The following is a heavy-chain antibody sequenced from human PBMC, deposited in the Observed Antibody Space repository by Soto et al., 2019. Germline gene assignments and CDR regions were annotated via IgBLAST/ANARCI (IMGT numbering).Heavy chain of an antibody. J-gene: IGHJ6*02. V-gene: IGHV4-39*01. D-gene: IGHD3-3*01. CDR3: ARSGYYAGYYYYGMDV. CDR1: GGSISSSSYY. Sequence: PSETLSLTCTVSGGSISSSSYYWGWIRQPPGKGLEWIGSIYYSGSTYYNPSLKSRVTISVDTSKNQFSLKLSSVTAADTAVYYCARSGYYAGYYYYGMDVWGQGTTVTVS. CDR2: IYYSGST.